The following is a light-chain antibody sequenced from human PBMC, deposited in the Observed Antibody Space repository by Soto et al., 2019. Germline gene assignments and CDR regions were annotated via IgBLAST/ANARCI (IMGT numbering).Light chain of an antibody. V-gene: IGLV2-23*01. CDR3: CSYSGSVV. CDR1: SIDVGSYNL. Sequence: QSALTQPASVSGSPGQSITISCTGTSIDVGSYNLVSWYQQHPCKAPKLMIYEGSKRPSGVSNRFSGSKSGNTASLTISGLQAEDEADYYCCSYSGSVVFGGGTKLTVL. J-gene: IGLJ2*01. CDR2: EGS.